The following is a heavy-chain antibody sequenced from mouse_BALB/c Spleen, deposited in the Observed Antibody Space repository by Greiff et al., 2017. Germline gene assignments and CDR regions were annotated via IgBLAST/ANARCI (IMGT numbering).Heavy chain of an antibody. CDR3: ARDRGLRSWYFDV. CDR2: IWGDGST. V-gene: IGHV2-6-7*01. Sequence: QVQLQQSGPGLVAPSQSLSITCTVSGFSLTGYGVNWVRQPPGKSLEWLGMIWGDGSTDYNSALKSRLSISKDNSKSQVFLKMNSLQTDDTARYYCARDRGLRSWYFDVWGAGTTVTVSS. D-gene: IGHD1-1*01. CDR1: GFSLTGYG. J-gene: IGHJ1*01.